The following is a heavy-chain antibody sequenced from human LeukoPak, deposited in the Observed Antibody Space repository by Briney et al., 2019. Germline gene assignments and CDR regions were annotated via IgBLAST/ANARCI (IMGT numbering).Heavy chain of an antibody. J-gene: IGHJ6*03. V-gene: IGHV1-69*05. CDR1: GGTFSSYA. D-gene: IGHD3-10*01. CDR3: ARDHGCRVSCNYYYMDV. Sequence: VASVKVSCKASGGTFSSYAISWVRQAPGQGLEWMGGIIPIFGTANYAQKFQGRVTNTTDESTSTAYMELSSLRSEDTAVYYCARDHGCRVSCNYYYMDVWGKGTTVTVSS. CDR2: IIPIFGTA.